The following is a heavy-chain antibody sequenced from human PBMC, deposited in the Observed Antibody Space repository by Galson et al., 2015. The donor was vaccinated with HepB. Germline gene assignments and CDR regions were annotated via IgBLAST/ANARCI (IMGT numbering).Heavy chain of an antibody. CDR2: INPSGGST. Sequence: SVKVSCKASGYTFTSYYMHWVRQAPGQGLEWMGIINPSGGSTSYAQKFQGRVTMTRDTSTSTVYMELSSLRSEDTAVYYCAREGIAVAGTRFYYYYYYGMDVWGQGTTVTVSS. D-gene: IGHD6-19*01. V-gene: IGHV1-46*01. CDR3: AREGIAVAGTRFYYYYYYGMDV. CDR1: GYTFTSYY. J-gene: IGHJ6*02.